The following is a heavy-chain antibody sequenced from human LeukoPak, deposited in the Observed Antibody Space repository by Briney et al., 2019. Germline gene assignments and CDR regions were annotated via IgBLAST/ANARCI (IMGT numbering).Heavy chain of an antibody. CDR2: IYHSGST. Sequence: TLSITCTVSGGSISSGGYYWSWIRQPPGKGLEWIGYIYHSGSTYYNPSLKSRVTISVDRSKNQFSLKLSSVTAADTAVYYCARDNPSSVFDYWGQGTLVTVSS. CDR1: GGSISSGGYY. J-gene: IGHJ4*02. CDR3: ARDNPSSVFDY. D-gene: IGHD3-22*01. V-gene: IGHV4-30-2*01.